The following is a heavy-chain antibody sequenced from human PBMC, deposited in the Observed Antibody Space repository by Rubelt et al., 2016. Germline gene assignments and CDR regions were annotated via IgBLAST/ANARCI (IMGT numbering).Heavy chain of an antibody. Sequence: GQLQQWGAGLLKPSETLSLTCAVYGGSFSAYYWSWIRQPPGKGLEWIGEINHSGSTSYNPSLKSRVTISVDTSKNQFSLRLTSVTAADTAVFYCARGIVGATGGGSPNHYYGLAGWGQGTTVTGAS. V-gene: IGHV4-34*02. J-gene: IGHJ6*02. CDR2: INHSGST. CDR3: ARGIVGATGGGSPNHYYGLAG. D-gene: IGHD1-26*01. CDR1: GGSFSAYY.